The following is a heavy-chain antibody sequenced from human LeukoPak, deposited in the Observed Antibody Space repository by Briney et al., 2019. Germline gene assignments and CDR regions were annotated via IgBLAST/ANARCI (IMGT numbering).Heavy chain of an antibody. V-gene: IGHV1-8*01. CDR3: ARLRRVGAIRFDP. CDR1: GYTFTSYD. CDR2: MNPNSGNT. Sequence: GAPVKVSCKASGYTFTSYDINWVRQATGQGLEWMGWMNPNSGNTGYAQKFQGRVTMTRNTSISTAYMELSSLRSEDTAVYYCARLRRVGAIRFDPWGQGTLVTVSS. J-gene: IGHJ5*02. D-gene: IGHD1-26*01.